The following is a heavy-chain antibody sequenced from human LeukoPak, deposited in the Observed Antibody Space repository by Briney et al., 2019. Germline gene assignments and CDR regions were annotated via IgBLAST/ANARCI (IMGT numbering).Heavy chain of an antibody. CDR2: IYYTGST. J-gene: IGHJ4*02. Sequence: SETLSLTCTVSGDSISSSNYYWGWLRQPPGKGLEWIGSIYYTGSTYYNLSLKSRVTISVDTSKNQFSLQLNSVTAADTAIYYCARLVAAAVSDWGQGTLVTVSS. D-gene: IGHD6-13*01. CDR1: GDSISSSNYY. V-gene: IGHV4-39*07. CDR3: ARLVAAAVSD.